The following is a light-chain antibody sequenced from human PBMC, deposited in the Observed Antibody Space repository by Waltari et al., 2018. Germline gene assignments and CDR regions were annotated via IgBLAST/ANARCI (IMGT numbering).Light chain of an antibody. CDR2: NVN. V-gene: IGLV2-23*02. CDR3: CSHSDARLRL. Sequence: QSALTQTDSVSGSPGQSSTIYWTGTRSDGGTSHLFSWYQHHPGQSPKLMIYNVNKRPSGVSPRFSGSKSGSTASLTISGLQTEDEADYYCCSHSDARLRLLGGGTKLTVL. J-gene: IGLJ3*02. CDR1: RSDGGTSHL.